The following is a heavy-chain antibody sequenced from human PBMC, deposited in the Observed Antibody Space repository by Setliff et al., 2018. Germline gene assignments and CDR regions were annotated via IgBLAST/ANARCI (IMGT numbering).Heavy chain of an antibody. CDR1: GNRFTDYF. CDR3: VRGSGPRVVVAMPFDY. CDR2: INPNSGDT. J-gene: IGHJ4*02. V-gene: IGHV1-2*02. D-gene: IGHD2-2*01. Sequence: ASVKVSCKASGNRFTDYFLHWVRQAPGQGLEWMGWINPNSGDTHSAQKFQGRVTMTRDTSINTAYMELSSLTSDDTAFYYCVRGSGPRVVVAMPFDYWGQGTPVTVSS.